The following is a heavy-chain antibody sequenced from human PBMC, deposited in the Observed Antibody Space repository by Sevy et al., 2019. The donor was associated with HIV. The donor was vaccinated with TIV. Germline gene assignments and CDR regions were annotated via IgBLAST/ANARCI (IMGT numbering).Heavy chain of an antibody. V-gene: IGHV3-23*01. CDR2: ISGSGGRT. Sequence: GGSMRLSCEASGFNLNNYAMSWVRQAPGKGLEWVSTISGSGGRTYTAKSVRGRLTIPRDNSKRTVYLQMNSLRGDNTAIYYCAKDPYSSGEYFQKWGQGARVTVSS. J-gene: IGHJ1*01. D-gene: IGHD3-22*01. CDR1: GFNLNNYA. CDR3: AKDPYSSGEYFQK.